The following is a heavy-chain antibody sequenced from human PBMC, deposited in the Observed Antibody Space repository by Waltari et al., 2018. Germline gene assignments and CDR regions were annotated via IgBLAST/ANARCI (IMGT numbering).Heavy chain of an antibody. CDR1: GHSFTSYW. V-gene: IGHV5-51*01. J-gene: IGHJ6*02. CDR2: IYPCDSDT. Sequence: EVQLVQSGAEVKKPGESLKSSCKDSGHSFTSYWIAWVGTMPGKGLERMGIIYPCDSDTRYSPSFQGQVTISADKSISTAYLQWSSLKASDTAMYYCARRRNYPGGAMDVWGRGTTVTVSS. D-gene: IGHD4-4*01. CDR3: ARRRNYPGGAMDV.